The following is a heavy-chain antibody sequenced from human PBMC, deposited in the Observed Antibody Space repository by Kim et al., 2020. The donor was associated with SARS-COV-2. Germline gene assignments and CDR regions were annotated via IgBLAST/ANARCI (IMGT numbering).Heavy chain of an antibody. D-gene: IGHD6-19*01. CDR3: ARGGRQWLVPFDY. J-gene: IGHJ4*02. V-gene: IGHV1-46*01. Sequence: YAQKFQGRVTMTRDTSTSTVYMELSSLRSEDTAVYYCARGGRQWLVPFDYWGQGTLVTVSS.